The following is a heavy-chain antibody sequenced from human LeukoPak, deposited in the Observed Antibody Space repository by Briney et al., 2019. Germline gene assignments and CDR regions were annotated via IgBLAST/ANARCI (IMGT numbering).Heavy chain of an antibody. CDR2: ILSDGSST. CDR1: VFTFSNYL. J-gene: IGHJ5*02. Sequence: GGARRLSCAASVFTFSNYLMHWVRQTPGKGLVWVSRILSDGSSTNYADSVKGRFTVSRDNAQNTLYLQMNSLRAEDTAVYYCVRGYCSATSCYFSSSYSWFEPWGQGTLVTVSS. V-gene: IGHV3-74*01. D-gene: IGHD2-2*01. CDR3: VRGYCSATSCYFSSSYSWFEP.